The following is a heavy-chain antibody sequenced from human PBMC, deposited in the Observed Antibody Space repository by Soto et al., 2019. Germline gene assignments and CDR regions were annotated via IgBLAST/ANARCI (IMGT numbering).Heavy chain of an antibody. J-gene: IGHJ3*02. Sequence: GGSLRLSCAASGFTFNTYAMSWCRKAPGQGLEWVSAFSGSGFSTYYADSVKGRFSTSSDSSNNTLFLQMNSLRADDTAVYFCATFTFGRPFDTWGQGTMVTVSS. V-gene: IGHV3-23*01. CDR2: FSGSGFST. CDR3: ATFTFGRPFDT. D-gene: IGHD3-16*01. CDR1: GFTFNTYA.